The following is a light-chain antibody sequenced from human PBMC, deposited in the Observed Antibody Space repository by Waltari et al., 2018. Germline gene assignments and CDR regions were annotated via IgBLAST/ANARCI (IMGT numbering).Light chain of an antibody. J-gene: IGLJ1*01. V-gene: IGLV2-14*03. CDR1: DVGGYNY. CDR3: SSYTSSSTPYV. CDR2: DVS. Sequence: DVGGYNYVSWYQQHPGKAPKLMIYDVSNRPSGVSKRFSGSKSGNTVSLTISGLQAEDEADYYCSSYTSSSTPYVFGTGTKVTVL.